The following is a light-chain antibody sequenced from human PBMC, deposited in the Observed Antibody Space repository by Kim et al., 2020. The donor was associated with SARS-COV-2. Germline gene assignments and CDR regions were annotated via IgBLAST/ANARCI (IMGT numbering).Light chain of an antibody. CDR2: NDN. Sequence: GQRVTISCSGSSSNVGLHFVNWYQQLPGTAPKVFIYNDNHRPSGVPDRFSGSRSGTSASLAISGLQSEDEADYYCATWDVSLNGWVFGGGTKLTVL. J-gene: IGLJ3*02. CDR1: SSNVGLHF. CDR3: ATWDVSLNGWV. V-gene: IGLV1-44*01.